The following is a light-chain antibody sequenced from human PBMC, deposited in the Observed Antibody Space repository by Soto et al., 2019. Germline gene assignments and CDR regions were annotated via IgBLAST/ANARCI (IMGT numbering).Light chain of an antibody. CDR1: QSVSSSY. CDR3: QQYGSSPLWA. Sequence: EIVLTQSPGTLSLSPGERATLSCRASQSVSSSYLAWYQQKPGQAPRLLIYGASSRATGVPDRFSVSGSGTDFTLTISRLEPEDFAVYYCQQYGSSPLWAFGQGTKVEI. V-gene: IGKV3-20*01. J-gene: IGKJ1*01. CDR2: GAS.